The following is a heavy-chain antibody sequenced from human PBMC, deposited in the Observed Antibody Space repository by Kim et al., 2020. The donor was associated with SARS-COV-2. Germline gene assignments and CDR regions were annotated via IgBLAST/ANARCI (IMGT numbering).Heavy chain of an antibody. J-gene: IGHJ4*02. CDR1: GFTFRSYS. CDR3: ARDPNDFWSGYFDY. CDR2: ISSSSNTI. Sequence: GGSLRLSCAASGFTFRSYSMNWVRQAPGKGLEWVSYISSSSNTIYYADSVKGRFTISRDNAKNSLYLQMNSLRDEDTAVYYCARDPNDFWSGYFDYWGQGTLVTVSS. V-gene: IGHV3-48*02. D-gene: IGHD3-3*01.